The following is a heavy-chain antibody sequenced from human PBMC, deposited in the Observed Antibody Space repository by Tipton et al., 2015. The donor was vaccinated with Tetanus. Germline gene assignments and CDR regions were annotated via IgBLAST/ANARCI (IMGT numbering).Heavy chain of an antibody. V-gene: IGHV3-30*03. CDR2: ISYDGSNK. CDR3: ARGMAEASNCGGDCYSDY. CDR1: GFTLSSYG. J-gene: IGHJ4*02. D-gene: IGHD2-21*02. Sequence: SLRLSCAASGFTLSSYGMHWVRQAPGKGLEWVAVISYDGSNKYYADSVKGRFTISRDNSKSTLYLQMNSLRADDTAVYYCARGMAEASNCGGDCYSDYWGQGTLVTVSS.